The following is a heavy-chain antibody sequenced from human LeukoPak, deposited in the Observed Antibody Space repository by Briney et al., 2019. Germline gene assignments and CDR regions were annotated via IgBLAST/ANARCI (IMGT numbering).Heavy chain of an antibody. D-gene: IGHD2-2*01. Sequence: GRSLRLSCAASGFTFDDYAMHWVRQAPGKGLEWVSGISWNGGSIGYADSVKGRFTISRDNAKNSLYLQMNSLRAEDTALYYCAKGGAVVVPAALDYWGQGTLVTVSS. J-gene: IGHJ4*02. CDR3: AKGGAVVVPAALDY. CDR2: ISWNGGSI. V-gene: IGHV3-9*01. CDR1: GFTFDDYA.